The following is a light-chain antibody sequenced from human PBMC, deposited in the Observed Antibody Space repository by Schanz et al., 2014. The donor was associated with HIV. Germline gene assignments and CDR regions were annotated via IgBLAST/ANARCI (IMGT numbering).Light chain of an antibody. CDR2: DNN. CDR1: TSNIGNSY. CDR3: GTWDSGLSARV. J-gene: IGLJ3*02. Sequence: QSVLTQPPSVSAAPGQKVTISCSGSTSNIGNSYVSWYQQLPRTAPKLLIYDNNQRPSGIPDRFSGSKSGTSATLAITGLQAGDEADYYCGTWDSGLSARVFGGGTQLTV. V-gene: IGLV1-51*01.